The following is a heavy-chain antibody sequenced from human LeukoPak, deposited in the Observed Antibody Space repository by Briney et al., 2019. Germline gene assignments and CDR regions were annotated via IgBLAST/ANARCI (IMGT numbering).Heavy chain of an antibody. J-gene: IGHJ5*02. D-gene: IGHD2-2*02. CDR3: ARDDYCSSTSCYKGNWFDP. Sequence: SETLSLTCAVYGGSFSGYYWSWIRQPPGKGLEWIGEINHSGSTNYNPSLKSRVTISVDTSKNQFSLKLSSVTAADTAVYYCARDDYCSSTSCYKGNWFDPWGQGTLVTVSS. CDR1: GGSFSGYY. V-gene: IGHV4-34*01. CDR2: INHSGST.